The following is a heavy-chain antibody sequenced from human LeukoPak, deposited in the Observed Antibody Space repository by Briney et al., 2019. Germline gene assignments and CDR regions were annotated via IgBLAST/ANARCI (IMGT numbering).Heavy chain of an antibody. J-gene: IGHJ4*02. CDR1: GGSISSYY. V-gene: IGHV4-59*01. D-gene: IGHD3-22*01. CDR2: IYYSGST. CDR3: ARVYDSSGYYYFLDY. Sequence: SETLSLTCTVSGGSISSYYWSWIRQPPGKGREWIGYIYYSGSTNYNPSLKSRVTISVDTSKNQFSLKLSSATAADTAVYYCARVYDSSGYYYFLDYWGQGTLVTVSS.